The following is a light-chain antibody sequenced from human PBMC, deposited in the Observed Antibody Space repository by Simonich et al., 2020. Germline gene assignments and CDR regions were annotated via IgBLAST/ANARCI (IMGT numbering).Light chain of an antibody. Sequence: SYELTQPPSVSVSPGQTARITCSGDALTKQYAYWYRQKPGQAPLLLIYKDSERPSWIPERFSGSSSGTTVTLTISVVQAEDEADYYCQSADSSGTFHVVFGGGTKLTVL. CDR3: QSADSSGTFHVV. CDR2: KDS. CDR1: ALTKQY. V-gene: IGLV3-25*03. J-gene: IGLJ2*01.